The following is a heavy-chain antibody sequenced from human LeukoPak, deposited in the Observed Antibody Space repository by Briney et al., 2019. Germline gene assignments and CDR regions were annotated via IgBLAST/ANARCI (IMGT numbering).Heavy chain of an antibody. CDR2: VFYNGAT. D-gene: IGHD7-27*01. Sequence: PSETLSLTCIVSGGSISSSIYDWAWVRQPPGKGLDWIGTVFYNGATQYSPSLRSRVTISIDTSTNQFSLKLTSVTAADTALYYCARHRWAWGIAWGPIVYWGQRTLVTVSS. CDR3: ARHRWAWGIAWGPIVY. CDR1: GGSISSSIYD. J-gene: IGHJ4*02. V-gene: IGHV4-39*07.